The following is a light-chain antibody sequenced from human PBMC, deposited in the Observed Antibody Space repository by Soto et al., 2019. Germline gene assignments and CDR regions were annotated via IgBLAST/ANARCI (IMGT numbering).Light chain of an antibody. V-gene: IGKV4-1*01. CDR2: WAS. Sequence: DIVMTQSPDSLAVSLGERATINCKSSQSVLLSSNNKNYLAWYQQKPGQPPKLLISWASTRESGVPDRFSGSGSGTDFTLTISSLQAEDVAVYYCLQYYSTPQTFGQGTKVEIK. CDR3: LQYYSTPQT. J-gene: IGKJ1*01. CDR1: QSVLLSSNNKNY.